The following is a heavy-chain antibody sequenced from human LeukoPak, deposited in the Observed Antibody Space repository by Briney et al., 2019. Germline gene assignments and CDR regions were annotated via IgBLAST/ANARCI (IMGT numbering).Heavy chain of an antibody. CDR2: ISYDGSSK. D-gene: IGHD5-18*01. Sequence: GGSLRLSCAASGFTFSTYAMHWVRQAPGKGLEWVAVISYDGSSKYYADSVKGQFTISRDNSKNTLYLQMNSLRAGDTAVYYCARARSSYGYGDAFDIWGQGTMVTVSS. J-gene: IGHJ3*02. V-gene: IGHV3-30*04. CDR1: GFTFSTYA. CDR3: ARARSSYGYGDAFDI.